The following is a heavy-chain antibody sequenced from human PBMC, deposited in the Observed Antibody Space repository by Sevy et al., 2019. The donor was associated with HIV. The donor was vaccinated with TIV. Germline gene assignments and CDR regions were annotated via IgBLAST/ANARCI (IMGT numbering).Heavy chain of an antibody. D-gene: IGHD5-18*01. CDR2: INPNSGDT. CDR1: GYTFTGQY. J-gene: IGHJ4*02. V-gene: IGHV1-2*02. CDR3: SRDLRLRGYSYGCFDY. Sequence: ASVKVSCKASGYTFTGQYIHWVRQAPGQGLEWMGWINPNSGDTKYAQEFKGRVTMTRDTSISTAYMELSGLKSDDTAVYYCSRDLRLRGYSYGCFDYRGQGTLVTVSS.